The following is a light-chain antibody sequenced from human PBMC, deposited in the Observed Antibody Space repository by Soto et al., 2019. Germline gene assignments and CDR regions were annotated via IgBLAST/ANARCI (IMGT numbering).Light chain of an antibody. V-gene: IGKV3-11*01. Sequence: EIVLTQSPDTLSLSPGERATLSCRASQSVSSSLAWYQQKPGQAPRLLIYDASNRATGIPARFSGSGSGTDFTLTISSLEPDDFAVYYCQQRSNWPPEVTFGHGTKVDIK. CDR3: QQRSNWPPEVT. CDR1: QSVSSS. CDR2: DAS. J-gene: IGKJ3*01.